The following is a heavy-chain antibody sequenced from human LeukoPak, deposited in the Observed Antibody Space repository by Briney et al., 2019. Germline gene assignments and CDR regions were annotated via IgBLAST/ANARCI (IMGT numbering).Heavy chain of an antibody. CDR3: ARVLPYGSRTYYFDY. J-gene: IGHJ4*02. CDR2: ICYSGST. Sequence: SETLSLTCTVSGCSISGYYWSWIRQPPGKGLEWIGYICYSGSTNYNPSLKSRVTISLDTSKPQFSLKLSSVTAADTAVHYCARVLPYGSRTYYFDYWGQGTLVTVSS. V-gene: IGHV4-59*01. CDR1: GCSISGYY. D-gene: IGHD3-10*01.